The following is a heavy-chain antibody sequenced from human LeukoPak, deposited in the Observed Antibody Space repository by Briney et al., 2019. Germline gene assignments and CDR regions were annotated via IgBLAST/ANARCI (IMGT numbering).Heavy chain of an antibody. CDR3: ARDTALIITPGGPDY. V-gene: IGHV1-18*01. Sequence: ASVKVSCKASGYIFASYGISWVRQAPGQGLEWMGWISAYNGDTKYAQNLQGRVTLTTDTSTGTAYMEPRSLTSDDTALYYCARDTALIITPGGPDYWGRGTLITVSS. J-gene: IGHJ4*02. D-gene: IGHD3-10*01. CDR1: GYIFASYG. CDR2: ISAYNGDT.